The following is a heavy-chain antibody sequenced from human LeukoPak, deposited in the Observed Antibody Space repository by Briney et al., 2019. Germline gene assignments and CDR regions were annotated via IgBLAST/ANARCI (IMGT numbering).Heavy chain of an antibody. CDR2: IYYSGST. J-gene: IGHJ4*02. CDR3: VRRDNTGWNYFDC. Sequence: SETLSFTCTVSGGSINSHYWSWIRQSPGKGLEWIGDIYYSGSTKYNPSLKSRVTISVDTPKNDLSLRLTSVLAADTAIYYCVRRDNTGWNYFDCWGQGILVTVSS. D-gene: IGHD6-19*01. CDR1: GGSINSHY. V-gene: IGHV4-59*08.